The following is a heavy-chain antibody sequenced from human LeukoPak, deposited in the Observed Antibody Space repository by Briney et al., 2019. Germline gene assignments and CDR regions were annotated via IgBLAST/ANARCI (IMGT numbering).Heavy chain of an antibody. Sequence: SETLSLTCTVSGGSISSGGYYWSWIRQLPGKGLEWIGYIYYSGTTSYNPSLKSRLTISLDTSENQFSLKLSSVTAADTAVYYCARGSTGDKSNNWGQGTLVTVST. CDR3: ARGSTGDKSNN. J-gene: IGHJ4*02. CDR2: IYYSGTT. D-gene: IGHD7-27*01. V-gene: IGHV4-31*03. CDR1: GGSISSGGYY.